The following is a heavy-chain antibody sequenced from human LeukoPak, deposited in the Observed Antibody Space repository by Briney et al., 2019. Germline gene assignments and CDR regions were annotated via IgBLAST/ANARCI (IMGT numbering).Heavy chain of an antibody. J-gene: IGHJ4*02. CDR1: GFTFSSYG. V-gene: IGHV3-33*01. CDR2: IWFDGTNK. Sequence: GGSLRLSCAASGFTFSSYGMHWVRQAPGKGLEWVAVIWFDGTNKYFADSVKGRFTISRDNSKNTLYLQMNSLRAEDTAVYYCARRDGYNADSDYWGQGTLVTVSS. D-gene: IGHD5-24*01. CDR3: ARRDGYNADSDY.